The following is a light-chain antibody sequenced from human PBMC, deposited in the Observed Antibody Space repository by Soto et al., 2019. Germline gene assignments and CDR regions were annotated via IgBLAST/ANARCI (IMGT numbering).Light chain of an antibody. CDR1: QSVSNSS. Sequence: ETVLTQSPGPLSLSPGERATFSCRASQSVSNSSLAWYHQKPGQAPRLLLFAASRRATGIPDTFIGSGSGTDLTLTIGRLEPEDFAVYYCQVYGNSPMYTFGQGTRLEIK. CDR2: AAS. J-gene: IGKJ2*01. V-gene: IGKV3-20*01. CDR3: QVYGNSPMYT.